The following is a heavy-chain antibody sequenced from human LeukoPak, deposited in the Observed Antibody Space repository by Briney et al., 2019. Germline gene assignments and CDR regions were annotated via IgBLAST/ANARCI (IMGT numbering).Heavy chain of an antibody. CDR1: GYSISSGYY. V-gene: IGHV4-38-2*01. D-gene: IGHD4-17*01. CDR2: IYHSGST. J-gene: IGHJ4*02. CDR3: ARKGDYDGYAFDY. Sequence: PSETLSLTCAVSGYSISSGYYWGWIRQPPGKGLEWIGSIYHSGSTYYNTSLKSRVTISVDTSKNQFSLKLSSVTAADTAVYYCARKGDYDGYAFDYWGQGTLVTVSS.